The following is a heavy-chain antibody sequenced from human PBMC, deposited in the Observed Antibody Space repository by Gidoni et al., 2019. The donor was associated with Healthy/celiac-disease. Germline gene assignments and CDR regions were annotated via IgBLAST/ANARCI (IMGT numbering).Heavy chain of an antibody. CDR2: IYPGDSDT. D-gene: IGHD5-12*01. V-gene: IGHV5-51*01. Sequence: EVQLVQSGAEVKKPGESLKISCKGSGYSFTSYWIGWVRQMPGKGLEWMGIIYPGDSDTRYSPSFQGQVTISADKSISTAYLQWSSLKASDTAMYYCARLEMATIENYPPNWFDPWGQGTLVTVSS. CDR1: GYSFTSYW. J-gene: IGHJ5*02. CDR3: ARLEMATIENYPPNWFDP.